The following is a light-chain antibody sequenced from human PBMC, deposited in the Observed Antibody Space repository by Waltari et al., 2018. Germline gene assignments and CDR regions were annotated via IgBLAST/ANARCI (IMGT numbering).Light chain of an antibody. CDR1: QRVSSN. V-gene: IGKV3-15*01. CDR2: GAS. Sequence: ETVMTQSPATLSVSPGERATLSCRASQRVSSNLAWYQQKPGQAPRLLIYGASTRSTGIPVRFSGSGSGTEFTLTISSLQSEDFAVYYCQKYNNWRWTFGQGTKVAIK. CDR3: QKYNNWRWT. J-gene: IGKJ1*01.